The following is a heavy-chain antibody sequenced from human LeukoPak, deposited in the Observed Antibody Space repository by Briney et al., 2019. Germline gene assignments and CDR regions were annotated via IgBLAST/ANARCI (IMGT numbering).Heavy chain of an antibody. CDR2: IYYSGST. D-gene: IGHD4-17*01. CDR1: GGSISSYY. J-gene: IGHJ5*02. CDR3: ARAPNGDYFNWFDP. V-gene: IGHV4-59*01. Sequence: SETLSLTCTVSGGSISSYYWSWIRQPPGKGPEWIGYIYYSGSTNYNPSLKSRVTISVDTSKNQFSLKLSSVTAADTAVYYCARAPNGDYFNWFDPWGQGTLVTVSS.